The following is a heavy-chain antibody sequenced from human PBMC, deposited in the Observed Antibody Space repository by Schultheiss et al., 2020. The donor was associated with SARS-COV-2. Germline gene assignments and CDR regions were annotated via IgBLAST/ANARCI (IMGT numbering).Heavy chain of an antibody. CDR1: GFTFSSYW. CDR2: IWYDGTNK. V-gene: IGHV3-33*08. CDR3: AREEYGMDV. J-gene: IGHJ6*02. Sequence: GESLKISCAASGFTFSSYWMSWVRQAPGKGLEWVAVIWYDGTNKFYADSVKGRFTISRDNSKNTLYLQMNSLRAEDTAVYYCAREEYGMDVWGQGTTVTVSS.